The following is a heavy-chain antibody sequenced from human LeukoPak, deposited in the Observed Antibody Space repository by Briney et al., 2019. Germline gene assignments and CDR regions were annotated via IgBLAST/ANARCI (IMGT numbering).Heavy chain of an antibody. Sequence: SETLSLTCAVSGGSISSSNWWSWVRQPPGKGLEWIGEIYHSGSTNYNPSLKSRVTISVDKSKNQFSLKLSSVTAADTAVYYCARAIVPMVRGVIIPYYYYGMDAWGKGTTVTVSS. D-gene: IGHD3-10*01. V-gene: IGHV4-4*02. J-gene: IGHJ6*04. CDR1: GGSISSSNW. CDR3: ARAIVPMVRGVIIPYYYYGMDA. CDR2: IYHSGST.